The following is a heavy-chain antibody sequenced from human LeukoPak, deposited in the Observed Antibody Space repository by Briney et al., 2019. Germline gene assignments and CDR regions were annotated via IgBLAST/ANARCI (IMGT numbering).Heavy chain of an antibody. CDR2: IYTGGST. J-gene: IGHJ4*02. CDR1: GVSIGSGNFY. D-gene: IGHD2-21*01. V-gene: IGHV4-61*09. CDR3: ARGGGDWGFHQSDY. Sequence: KPSETLSLTCTVSGVSIGSGNFYWTWLRQPAGKGLEWIGHIYTGGSTNYNPSLKSRVTISVDTSKNQFSLNLSSMTAADTAVYYCARGGGDWGFHQSDYWGQGTLVTVSS.